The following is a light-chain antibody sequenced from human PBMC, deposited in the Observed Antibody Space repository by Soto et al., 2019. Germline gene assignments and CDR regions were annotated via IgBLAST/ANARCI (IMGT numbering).Light chain of an antibody. CDR1: QTISSSK. V-gene: IGKV3-20*01. CDR3: QQYDTSPPTT. J-gene: IGKJ1*01. Sequence: EIVLTQSPGTLSLSPGERATLSCRASQTISSSKLAWCQQKPGQAPRLLTYGASGRATGIPDRFSGSGSGTDFTLTISRLEPEDFAVYYCQQYDTSPPTTFGQGAKVEIK. CDR2: GAS.